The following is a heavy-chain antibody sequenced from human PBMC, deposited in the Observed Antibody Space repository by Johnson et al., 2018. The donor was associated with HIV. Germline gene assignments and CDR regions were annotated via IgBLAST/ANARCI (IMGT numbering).Heavy chain of an antibody. CDR2: ISYDGSNK. Sequence: QVQLVESGGGVVQPGTSLRLSCAASGFTFTSFAMHWVRQAPGKGLEWVGFISYDGSNKYFTDSVRGRLTISRDNSRNTLYLQMNSLRAEDTAVYYCARDRDRLNWNYGALDIWGQGTMVTVSS. CDR1: GFTFTSFA. V-gene: IGHV3-30-3*01. CDR3: ARDRDRLNWNYGALDI. D-gene: IGHD1-7*01. J-gene: IGHJ3*02.